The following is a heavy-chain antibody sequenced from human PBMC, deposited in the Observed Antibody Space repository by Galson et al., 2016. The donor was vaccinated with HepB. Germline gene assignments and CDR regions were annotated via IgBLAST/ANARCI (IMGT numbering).Heavy chain of an antibody. V-gene: IGHV3-30*18. CDR2: ISYAGSNK. CDR3: AKDHGYFGSGSHHY. D-gene: IGHD3-10*01. J-gene: IGHJ4*02. Sequence: SLRLSCAASGFIFNSYGMHWVRQAPGKGLEWVAVISYAGSNKYYADSVKGRFTISRDNSKNTLYLQMNSLRAEDTALYYCAKDHGYFGSGSHHYWGQGTLVTVSS. CDR1: GFIFNSYG.